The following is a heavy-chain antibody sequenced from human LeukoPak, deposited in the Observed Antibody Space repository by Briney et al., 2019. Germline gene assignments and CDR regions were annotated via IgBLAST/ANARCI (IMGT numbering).Heavy chain of an antibody. CDR1: GGSISSYY. J-gene: IGHJ6*03. CDR2: IYYSGST. D-gene: IGHD6-19*01. Sequence: SETLSLTCTVSGGSISSYYWSWIRQPPGKGLEWIGYIYYSGSTNYNPPLKSRVTISVDTSKNQFSLKLSSVTAADTAVYYCARAREHSSGWYRNHYYYYMDVWGKGTTVTISS. V-gene: IGHV4-59*01. CDR3: ARAREHSSGWYRNHYYYYMDV.